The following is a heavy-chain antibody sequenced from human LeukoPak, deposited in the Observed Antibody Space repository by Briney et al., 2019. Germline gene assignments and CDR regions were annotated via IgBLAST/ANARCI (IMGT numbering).Heavy chain of an antibody. CDR1: GGSIGSSSYY. J-gene: IGHJ5*02. CDR2: IYYSGST. CDR3: ARRGGSGRVNWFDP. Sequence: SETLSLTCTVSGGSIGSSSYYWGWIRQPPGKGLEWIGSIYYSGSTYYNPSLKSRVTISVDTSKNQFSLKLSSVTAADTAVYYCARRGGSGRVNWFDPWGQGTLVTVSS. V-gene: IGHV4-39*07. D-gene: IGHD3-10*01.